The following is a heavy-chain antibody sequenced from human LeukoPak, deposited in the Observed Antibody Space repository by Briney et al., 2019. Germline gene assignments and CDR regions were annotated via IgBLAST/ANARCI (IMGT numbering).Heavy chain of an antibody. Sequence: SQTLSLTCAISGDSVSSNSAAWNWIRQSPSRGLEWLGRTYYRSKWSNEYAVSVKSRITINPDTSKNQFSLQLNSVTPEDTAVYYCARGGTGYCTGSICYFDYWGPGIQVTVSS. CDR3: ARGGTGYCTGSICYFDY. CDR1: GDSVSSNSAA. CDR2: TYYRSKWSN. V-gene: IGHV6-1*01. J-gene: IGHJ4*02. D-gene: IGHD2-8*02.